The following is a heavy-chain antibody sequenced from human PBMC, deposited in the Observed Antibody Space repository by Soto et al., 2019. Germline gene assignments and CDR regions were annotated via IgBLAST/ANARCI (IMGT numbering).Heavy chain of an antibody. J-gene: IGHJ4*02. Sequence: EVQLLESGGALVQPGGSLRLSCRGSGLTFSAFAMNWVRQAPNKGLEWVSTMTVSGDTTYYAESVKGRFTISRDNSKKTLILHMTAQRADDTAIDCCAKQVYGGNPSPFGSWGQGTLVTVPS. V-gene: IGHV3-23*01. CDR2: MTVSGDTT. CDR1: GLTFSAFA. D-gene: IGHD4-17*01. CDR3: AKQVYGGNPSPFGS.